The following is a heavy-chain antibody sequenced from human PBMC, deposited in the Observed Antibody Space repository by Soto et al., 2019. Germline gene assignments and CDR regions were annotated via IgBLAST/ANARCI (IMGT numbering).Heavy chain of an antibody. J-gene: IGHJ4*02. V-gene: IGHV4-31*02. CDR3: AIGVGITIFRAVTTGPFFDF. Sequence: WTWIRQHPGERLEWIGYIYYSGTTYYNPSLRSRVTISSDKSKNQLTLKLSSVTAPDMAVYFCAIGVGITIFRAVTTGPFFDFWGQGALVTVSS. D-gene: IGHD3-3*01. CDR2: IYYSGTT.